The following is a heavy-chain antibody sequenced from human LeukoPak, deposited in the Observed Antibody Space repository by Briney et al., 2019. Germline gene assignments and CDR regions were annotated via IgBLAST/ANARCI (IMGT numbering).Heavy chain of an antibody. CDR2: ISGSGGST. CDR3: AKGASGSSGWFGDY. V-gene: IGHV3-23*01. D-gene: IGHD6-19*01. J-gene: IGHJ4*02. CDR1: GFTFSSYA. Sequence: GGSLRLSCAASGFTFSSYAMSWVRQAPGKGLEWVSAISGSGGSTYYADSVKGRFTISRDNSKNTLYLQLNSLRAEDSAIYYCAKGASGSSGWFGDYWGQGTQVTVSS.